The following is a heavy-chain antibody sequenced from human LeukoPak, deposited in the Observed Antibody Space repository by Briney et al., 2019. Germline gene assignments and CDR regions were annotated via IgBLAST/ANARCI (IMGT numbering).Heavy chain of an antibody. D-gene: IGHD6-13*01. Sequence: GGSLRLSCAASGFTFSSYSMNWVRQAPGKGLEWVSSISSSSSYIYYADSVKGRFTISRDNAKNSLYLQMNSLRAEDTAVYYCARERFLGGSWPPDGMDVWGQGTTVTVSS. J-gene: IGHJ6*02. CDR1: GFTFSSYS. CDR3: ARERFLGGSWPPDGMDV. V-gene: IGHV3-21*01. CDR2: ISSSSSYI.